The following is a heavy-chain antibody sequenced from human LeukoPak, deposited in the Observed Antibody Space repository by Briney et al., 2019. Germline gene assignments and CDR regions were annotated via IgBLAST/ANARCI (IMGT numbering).Heavy chain of an antibody. V-gene: IGHV1-69*13. CDR3: ARGYCSGGSCYGRFDP. Sequence: ASVKVSCKASGGTFSSYAISWVRQAPGQGLEWMGGIIPIFGTANYAQKFQGRVTITADESTSTAYMELSSLRSEDTAVYYCARGYCSGGSCYGRFDPWGQGTLVTVSS. CDR2: IIPIFGTA. D-gene: IGHD2-15*01. CDR1: GGTFSSYA. J-gene: IGHJ5*02.